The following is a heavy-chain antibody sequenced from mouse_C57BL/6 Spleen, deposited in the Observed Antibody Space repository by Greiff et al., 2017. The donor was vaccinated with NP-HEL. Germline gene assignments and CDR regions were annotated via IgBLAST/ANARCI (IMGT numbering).Heavy chain of an antibody. CDR3: AEIYDGYPAWFAY. Sequence: VKLMESGPELVKPGASVKISCKASGYAFSSSWMNWVKQRPGKGLEWIGRIYPGDGDTNYNGKFKGKATLTADKSSSTAYMQLSSLTSEDSAVYFCAEIYDGYPAWFAYWGQGTLVTVSA. CDR2: IYPGDGDT. D-gene: IGHD2-3*01. J-gene: IGHJ3*01. V-gene: IGHV1-82*01. CDR1: GYAFSSSW.